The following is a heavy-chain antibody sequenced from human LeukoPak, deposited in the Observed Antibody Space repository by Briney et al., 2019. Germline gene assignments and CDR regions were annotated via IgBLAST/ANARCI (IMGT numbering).Heavy chain of an antibody. CDR2: ISSSSSYI. V-gene: IGHV3-21*01. CDR1: GFTVSSNY. Sequence: GGSLRLSCAASGFTVSSNYMSWVRQAPGKGLEWVSSISSSSSYIYYADSVKGRFTISRDNAKNSLYLQMNSLRAEDTAVYYCARYFDWFDYWGQGTLVTVSS. D-gene: IGHD3-9*01. CDR3: ARYFDWFDY. J-gene: IGHJ4*02.